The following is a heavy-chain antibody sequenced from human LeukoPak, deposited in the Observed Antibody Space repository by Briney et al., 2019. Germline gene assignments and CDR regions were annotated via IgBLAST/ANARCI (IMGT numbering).Heavy chain of an antibody. V-gene: IGHV4-30-2*01. CDR3: ARAAFAPRRRSIAVAGGYFQH. Sequence: SQTLSLTCTVSGGSISSGGYYWSWIRQPPGKGLEWIGYIYHSGSTYYNPSLKSRVTISVDRSKNQFSLKLSSVTAADTAVYYCARAAFAPRRRSIAVAGGYFQHWGQGTLVTVSS. CDR1: GGSISSGGYY. CDR2: IYHSGST. J-gene: IGHJ1*01. D-gene: IGHD6-19*01.